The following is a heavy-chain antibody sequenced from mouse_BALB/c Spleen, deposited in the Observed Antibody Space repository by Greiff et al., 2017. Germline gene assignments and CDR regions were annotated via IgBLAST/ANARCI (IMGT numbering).Heavy chain of an antibody. CDR1: GDSITSGY. CDR3: ANYYGSSYGGYAMDY. D-gene: IGHD1-1*01. J-gene: IGHJ4*01. V-gene: IGHV3-8*02. Sequence: EVQLQQSGPSLVKPSQTLSLTCSVTGDSITSGYWNWIRKFPGNKLEYMGYISYSGSTYYNPSLKSRISITRDTSKNQYYLQLNSVTTEDTATYYCANYYGSSYGGYAMDYWGQGTSVTVSS. CDR2: ISYSGST.